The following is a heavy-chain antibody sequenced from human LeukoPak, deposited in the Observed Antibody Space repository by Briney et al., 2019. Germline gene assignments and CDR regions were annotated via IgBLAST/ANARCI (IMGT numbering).Heavy chain of an antibody. D-gene: IGHD5-18*01. J-gene: IGHJ4*02. V-gene: IGHV4-61*01. CDR3: ARDPGYNYGYYLDT. CDR1: LGSVSSRTYY. Sequence: SEALSLTCMVSLGSVSSRTYYWSWIRQPPGEGLEWIGFVHYTGSTNYTDSLTSRVTISVATSKNQFSLKLSSATAADTAVYYCARDPGYNYGYYLDTWGAGKPVTLSS. CDR2: VHYTGST.